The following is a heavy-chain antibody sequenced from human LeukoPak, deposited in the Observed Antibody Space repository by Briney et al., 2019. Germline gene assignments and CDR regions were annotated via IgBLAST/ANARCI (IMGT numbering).Heavy chain of an antibody. CDR3: ARQKDYYDSSGYYTLDAFDI. J-gene: IGHJ3*02. D-gene: IGHD3-22*01. Sequence: SGGSLRLSCAASGFTFSDYYMSWIRRAPGKGLEWVSYISSSGSTIYYADSVKGRFTISRDNAKNSLYLQMNSLRAEDTAVYYCARQKDYYDSSGYYTLDAFDIWGQGTMVTVSS. V-gene: IGHV3-11*01. CDR1: GFTFSDYY. CDR2: ISSSGSTI.